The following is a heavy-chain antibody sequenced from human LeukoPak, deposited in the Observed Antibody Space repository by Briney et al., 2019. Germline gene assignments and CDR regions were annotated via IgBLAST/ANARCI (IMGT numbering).Heavy chain of an antibody. Sequence: SETLSLTCTVSGGSISSGGYYWSWIRQHPGKGLEWIGYIYYSGSTYYNPSLKSRVTISVDTSKDQFSLKLSSVTAADTAVYYCARLTVRGLGRYYDSSGSHPSGYFDYWGQGTLVTVSS. V-gene: IGHV4-31*03. CDR3: ARLTVRGLGRYYDSSGSHPSGYFDY. CDR2: IYYSGST. J-gene: IGHJ4*02. CDR1: GGSISSGGYY. D-gene: IGHD3-22*01.